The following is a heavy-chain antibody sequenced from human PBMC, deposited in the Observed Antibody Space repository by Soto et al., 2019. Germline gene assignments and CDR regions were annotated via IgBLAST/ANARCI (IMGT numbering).Heavy chain of an antibody. CDR2: ISAYNGNT. Sequence: ASVKGSCKAAGYTFTSYGISWGRQAPGQGLEWMGWISAYNGNTNYAQKLQGRVTMTTDTSTSTAYMELRSLRSDDTAVYYCARDAPFYDFWSGPGFAYWGQGTLVTVSS. CDR1: GYTFTSYG. D-gene: IGHD3-3*01. V-gene: IGHV1-18*01. CDR3: ARDAPFYDFWSGPGFAY. J-gene: IGHJ4*02.